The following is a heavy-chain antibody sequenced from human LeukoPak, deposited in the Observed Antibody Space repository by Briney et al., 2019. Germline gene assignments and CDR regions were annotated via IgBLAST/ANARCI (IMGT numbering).Heavy chain of an antibody. Sequence: PGGSLRLSCAASGFTFSSYEMNWVRQAPGKGLEWVSYISSSGSTIYYADSVKGRFTISRDNAKNSLYLQMNSLRAEDTAVYYCARVRITMVRGVKSYWYFDLWGRGTLVTVSS. CDR2: ISSSGSTI. CDR3: ARVRITMVRGVKSYWYFDL. V-gene: IGHV3-48*03. CDR1: GFTFSSYE. J-gene: IGHJ2*01. D-gene: IGHD3-10*01.